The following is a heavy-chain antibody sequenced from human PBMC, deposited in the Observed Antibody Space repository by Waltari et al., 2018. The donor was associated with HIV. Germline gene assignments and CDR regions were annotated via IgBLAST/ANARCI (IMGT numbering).Heavy chain of an antibody. CDR1: GGSISSGSYY. CDR2: IYTSGST. D-gene: IGHD3-3*01. CDR3: ARIRDFWSGYAYYGMDV. J-gene: IGHJ6*02. V-gene: IGHV4-61*02. Sequence: QVQLQESGPGLVKPSQTLSLTCTVSGGSISSGSYYWSWIRQPAGKGLEWIGRIYTSGSTNYNPSLKSRVTISVDTSKNQFSLKLSSVTAADTAVYYCARIRDFWSGYAYYGMDVWGQGTTVTVSS.